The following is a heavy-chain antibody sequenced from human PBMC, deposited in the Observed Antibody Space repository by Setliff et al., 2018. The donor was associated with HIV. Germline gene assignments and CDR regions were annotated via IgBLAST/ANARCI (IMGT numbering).Heavy chain of an antibody. CDR2: ISAAGTI. J-gene: IGHJ4*01. CDR3: ARDEGRATGSWWDQSASWYLDY. V-gene: IGHV4-4*07. D-gene: IGHD6-13*01. Sequence: PSETLSLTCTVSGGSISSYYWSWIRQPAGKRLEFIGRISAAGTINYNPSLRSRVTLSVDTSENQFSLTVNSATAADTAMYFCARDEGRATGSWWDQSASWYLDYWGHGILVTV. CDR1: GGSISSYY.